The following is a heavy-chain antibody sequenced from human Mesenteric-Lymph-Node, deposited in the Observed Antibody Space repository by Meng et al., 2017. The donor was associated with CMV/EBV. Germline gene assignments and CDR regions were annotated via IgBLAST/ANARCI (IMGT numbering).Heavy chain of an antibody. CDR1: GDSISSSSYY. CDR3: ARGGQLAVYYY. V-gene: IGHV4-39*01. CDR2: IFYSGNT. D-gene: IGHD6-6*01. Sequence: GSVSGDSISSSSYYWGWIRQPPGKGLEWIGSIFYSGNTYYNPSLKSRVTISADTSKNQFSLKLSSVTAADTAVYYCARGGQLAVYYYWGQGTLVTVSS. J-gene: IGHJ4*02.